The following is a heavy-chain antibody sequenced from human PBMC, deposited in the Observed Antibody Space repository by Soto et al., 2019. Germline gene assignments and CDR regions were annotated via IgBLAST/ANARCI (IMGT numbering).Heavy chain of an antibody. Sequence: SGESLKISCKGSGYSFTSYWIGWVRQMPGKGLEWMGIIYPGDSDTRYSPSFQGQVTISADKSISTAYLQWSSLKASDTAMYYCASRGYSGYDYYGMDVWGQGTTVTVSS. CDR1: GYSFTSYW. CDR3: ASRGYSGYDYYGMDV. CDR2: IYPGDSDT. V-gene: IGHV5-51*01. D-gene: IGHD5-12*01. J-gene: IGHJ6*02.